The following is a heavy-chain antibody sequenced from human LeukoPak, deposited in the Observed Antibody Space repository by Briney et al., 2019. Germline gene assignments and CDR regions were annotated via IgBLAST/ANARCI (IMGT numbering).Heavy chain of an antibody. V-gene: IGHV3-9*01. CDR3: ARERKSSLGRDPRIAAAGRVIDY. J-gene: IGHJ4*02. CDR2: ISWNSDSI. D-gene: IGHD6-13*01. CDR1: GFTFDDYA. Sequence: GGSLRLSCAASGFTFDDYAMHWVRQAPGKGLEWVSGISWNSDSIGYGDSVKGRFTISRDNSKNTLYLQMNSLRAEDTAVYYCARERKSSLGRDPRIAAAGRVIDYWGQGTLVTVSS.